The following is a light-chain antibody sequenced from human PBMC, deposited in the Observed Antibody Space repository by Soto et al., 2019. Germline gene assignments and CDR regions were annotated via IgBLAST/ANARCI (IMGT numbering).Light chain of an antibody. J-gene: IGKJ1*01. CDR3: HQRKSWPRT. Sequence: EIIMTQSPVTLSVSPVEVVTRAFTASQGIGDTLARYQDKPGQTPRLLIYDTSTRATGVPARFSGSRSGPEFTLTINSLQSEDFAVYYCHQRKSWPRTFGQGTKVDIK. CDR2: DTS. V-gene: IGKV3-15*01. CDR1: QGIGDT.